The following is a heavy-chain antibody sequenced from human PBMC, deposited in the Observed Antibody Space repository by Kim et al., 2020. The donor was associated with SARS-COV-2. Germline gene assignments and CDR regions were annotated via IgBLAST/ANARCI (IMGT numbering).Heavy chain of an antibody. Sequence: SETLSLTCTVSGGSISSSSYYWGWIRQPPGKGLEWIGSIYYSGSTYYNPSLKSRVTISVDTSKNQFSLKLSSVTAADTAVYYCARRVSAIEGLYFDYWG. D-gene: IGHD2-21*01. CDR2: IYYSGST. CDR3: ARRVSAIEGLYFDY. J-gene: IGHJ4*01. CDR1: GGSISSSSYY. V-gene: IGHV4-39*01.